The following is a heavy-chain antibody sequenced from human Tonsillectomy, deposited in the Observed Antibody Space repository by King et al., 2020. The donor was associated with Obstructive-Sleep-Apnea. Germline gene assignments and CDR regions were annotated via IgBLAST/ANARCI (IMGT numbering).Heavy chain of an antibody. Sequence: VQLVESGGGVVQPGRSLRLSCAASGFTFSSYGMHWVRQAPGKGLEWVAVISYDGSNKYYADSVKGRFTISRDNSKNTLDLQMNSLRAEDTAVYYCAALAGYDILTEGAFDIWGQGTMVTVSS. CDR3: AALAGYDILTEGAFDI. V-gene: IGHV3-30*03. J-gene: IGHJ3*02. CDR1: GFTFSSYG. CDR2: ISYDGSNK. D-gene: IGHD3-9*01.